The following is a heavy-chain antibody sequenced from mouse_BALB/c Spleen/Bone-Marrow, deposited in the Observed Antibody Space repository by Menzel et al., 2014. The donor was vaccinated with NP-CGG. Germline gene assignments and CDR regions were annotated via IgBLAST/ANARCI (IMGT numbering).Heavy chain of an antibody. CDR2: IDPXXXXX. Sequence: VQLQQSGPELEKPGASVKISCKASGYSFTGYNMNXVKQSXGKSXXXIGNIDPXXXXXSYNQKFKGKATLTVDKSSSTAYMQLXXLTSEDSAVXXXXXXXXXXVXKGYWGXXTTLTVSS. J-gene: IGHJ2*01. CDR3: XXXXXXXVXKGY. V-gene: IGHV1-39*01. CDR1: GYSFTGYN.